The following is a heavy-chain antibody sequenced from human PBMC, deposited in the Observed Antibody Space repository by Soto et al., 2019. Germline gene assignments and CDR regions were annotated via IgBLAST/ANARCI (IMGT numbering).Heavy chain of an antibody. V-gene: IGHV4-34*01. D-gene: IGHD6-25*01. CDR1: RGSFSGFY. Sequence: SETLSLTCGVYRGSFSGFYWSWVRQTPGGGLEWIGEINHSGTNNYNPSFQNRVTISVDKSTNNFSLKMTSVTAADAAVYYCARGRGYVYGSNFYGLDVWGQGTTVTVSS. CDR3: ARGRGYVYGSNFYGLDV. J-gene: IGHJ6*02. CDR2: INHSGTN.